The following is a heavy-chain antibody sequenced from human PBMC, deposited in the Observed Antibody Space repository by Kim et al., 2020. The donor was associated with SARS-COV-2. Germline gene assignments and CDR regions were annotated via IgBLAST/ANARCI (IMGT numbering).Heavy chain of an antibody. CDR3: ARHGIEGSGYLTYFDY. D-gene: IGHD5-12*01. Sequence: SFQGQVTISADKSISTAYLQWSSLKASDTAMYYCARHGIEGSGYLTYFDYWGQGTLVTVSS. J-gene: IGHJ4*02. V-gene: IGHV5-51*01.